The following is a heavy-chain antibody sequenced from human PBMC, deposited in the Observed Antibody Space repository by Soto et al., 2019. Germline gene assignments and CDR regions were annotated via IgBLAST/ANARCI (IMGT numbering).Heavy chain of an antibody. Sequence: GESLKISCAASGFTFSSYSMNWVRQAPGKGLEWVSSISSSSSYIYYADSVKGRFTISRDNAKNSLHLQMNSLRAEDTAVYYCARDEGYSSGWYNWFDPWGQGTLVTVSS. D-gene: IGHD6-19*01. CDR3: ARDEGYSSGWYNWFDP. CDR1: GFTFSSYS. CDR2: ISSSSSYI. V-gene: IGHV3-21*01. J-gene: IGHJ5*02.